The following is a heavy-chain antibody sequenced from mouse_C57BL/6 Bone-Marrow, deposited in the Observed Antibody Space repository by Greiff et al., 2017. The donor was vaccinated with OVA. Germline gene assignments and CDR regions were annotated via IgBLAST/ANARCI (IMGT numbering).Heavy chain of an antibody. J-gene: IGHJ2*01. CDR2: LYPGDGDT. V-gene: IGHV1-82*01. CDR1: GYAFSSSW. Sequence: QVQLQQSGPELVKPGASVKISCKASGYAFSSSWMNWVKQRPGKGLEWIGRLYPGDGDTNYNGKFKGKATLTADKSSSTAYMQLSSLTSEDSAVYFCAVDWGPLDYWGQGTTLTVSS. CDR3: AVDWGPLDY. D-gene: IGHD4-1*01.